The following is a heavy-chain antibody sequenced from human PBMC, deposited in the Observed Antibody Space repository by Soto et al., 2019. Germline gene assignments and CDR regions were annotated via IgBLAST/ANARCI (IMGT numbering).Heavy chain of an antibody. D-gene: IGHD3-16*01. Sequence: EVQLVQSGPEVKKPGESLKISCKGSGYSFATHWVGWVRQMPGKGLEWMGIIYPGDSDTRYSPSFQGQVTISADESITTAYLQWTSLKASDTAVYYCARSQFDYIWGTSGYFDSWGQGTLVTVSS. J-gene: IGHJ4*02. CDR2: IYPGDSDT. CDR3: ARSQFDYIWGTSGYFDS. CDR1: GYSFATHW. V-gene: IGHV5-51*01.